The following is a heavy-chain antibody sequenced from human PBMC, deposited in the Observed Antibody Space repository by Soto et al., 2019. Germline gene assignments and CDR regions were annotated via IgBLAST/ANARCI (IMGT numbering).Heavy chain of an antibody. Sequence: SVKVSCKASGGTFSSYAISWVRQAPGQGLEWMGGIIPIFGTANYAQKLQGRVTITADKSTSTAYMELSSLKSEDTAVYYCARDRPSTWFRTGMDVWGQGTTVTVSS. D-gene: IGHD6-13*01. V-gene: IGHV1-69*06. CDR1: GGTFSSYA. J-gene: IGHJ6*02. CDR2: IIPIFGTA. CDR3: ARDRPSTWFRTGMDV.